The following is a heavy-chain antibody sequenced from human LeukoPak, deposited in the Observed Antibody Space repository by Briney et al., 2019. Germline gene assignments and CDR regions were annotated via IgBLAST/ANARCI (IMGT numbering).Heavy chain of an antibody. Sequence: ASVKVSCKASGYTFTSYGISWVRQAPGQGLEWMGWISAYNGNTNYAQKLQGRVTMTTDTSTSTAYMELRSLRSDDTAVYYCAREYSSGWYKGWFVHWGQGTLVTVSS. J-gene: IGHJ5*02. D-gene: IGHD6-19*01. CDR1: GYTFTSYG. V-gene: IGHV1-18*04. CDR2: ISAYNGNT. CDR3: AREYSSGWYKGWFVH.